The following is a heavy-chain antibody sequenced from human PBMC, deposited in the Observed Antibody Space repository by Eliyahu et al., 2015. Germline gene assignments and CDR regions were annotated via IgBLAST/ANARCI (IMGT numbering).Heavy chain of an antibody. J-gene: IGHJ4*02. CDR3: AKVGDSSATTAYFDS. CDR1: GFRXXNYG. V-gene: IGHV3-30*02. Sequence: QVQLVESGGGVVQPGGSXRPXCAASGFRXXNYGIHWVRQAPGKGLEWVAFTQYDGRTKYYPDSVRGRFTISRDNSKNTLFLQMNSLRAEDTAVYYCAKVGDSSATTAYFDSWGQGTLVTVSS. D-gene: IGHD3-22*01. CDR2: TQYDGRTK.